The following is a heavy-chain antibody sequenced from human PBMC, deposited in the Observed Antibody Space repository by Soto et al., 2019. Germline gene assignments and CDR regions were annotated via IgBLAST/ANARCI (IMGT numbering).Heavy chain of an antibody. J-gene: IGHJ6*02. Sequence: ASVKVSCKASGYTFTSYGISWVRQAPGQGLEWMGWISAYNGNTNYAQKLQGRVTMTTDTSTSTAYMELRSLRSDDTAVYYCARDSNYDFWSGKTYYYYYGMDVWGQGTTVTVSS. CDR2: ISAYNGNT. CDR3: ARDSNYDFWSGKTYYYYYGMDV. CDR1: GYTFTSYG. V-gene: IGHV1-18*01. D-gene: IGHD3-3*01.